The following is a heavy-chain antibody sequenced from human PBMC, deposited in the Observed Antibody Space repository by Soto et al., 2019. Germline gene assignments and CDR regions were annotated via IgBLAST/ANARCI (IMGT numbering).Heavy chain of an antibody. V-gene: IGHV1-18*01. CDR3: ARDLAFGLSAS. Sequence: ASVKVSCKASGYTFTNFGISWVRQAPGQGLEWMGWISAYNGNTNYAQNFQGRVTMTTDTSTSTAYMELSSLRSEDTAVYYCARDLAFGLSASWGQGTLVTVSS. J-gene: IGHJ5*02. CDR1: GYTFTNFG. D-gene: IGHD3-10*01. CDR2: ISAYNGNT.